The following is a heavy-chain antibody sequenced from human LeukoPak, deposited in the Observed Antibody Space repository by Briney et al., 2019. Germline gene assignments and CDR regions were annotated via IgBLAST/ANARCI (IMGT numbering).Heavy chain of an antibody. CDR2: IYHSGST. V-gene: IGHV4-4*02. D-gene: IGHD6-6*01. Sequence: SETLCLTCAVSGGSISSSNWWSWVRQPPGKGLEWIGEIYHSGSTNYNPSLKSRVTISVDKSKNQFSLKLSSVTAADTAVYYCARHTYSSSYSAFNNWGQGTMVTVSS. CDR3: ARHTYSSSYSAFNN. CDR1: GGSISSSNW. J-gene: IGHJ3*02.